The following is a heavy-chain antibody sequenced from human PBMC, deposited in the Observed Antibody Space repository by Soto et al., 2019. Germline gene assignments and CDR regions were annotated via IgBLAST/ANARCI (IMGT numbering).Heavy chain of an antibody. D-gene: IGHD2-2*01. Sequence: ETLSLTCTVPGGSISSSGYYWGWIRQPPGKGLEWIGSIYYSGSTYYNPSLKSRVTISVDTSKNQFSLKLSSVTAADTAVYYCARLGDYCISTSCYPIEDYSYYYGIDVWGHGPTFIVS. CDR2: IYYSGST. J-gene: IGHJ6*02. CDR3: ARLGDYCISTSCYPIEDYSYYYGIDV. CDR1: GGSISSSGYY. V-gene: IGHV4-39*01.